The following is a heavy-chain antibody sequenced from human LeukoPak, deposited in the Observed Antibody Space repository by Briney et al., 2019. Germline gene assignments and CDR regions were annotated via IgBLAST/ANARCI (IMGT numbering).Heavy chain of an antibody. D-gene: IGHD3-10*01. J-gene: IGHJ4*02. CDR3: ARENYGSGRSSKGGFDY. V-gene: IGHV3-11*05. CDR1: GFTFSDYY. CDR2: ISSSSSYT. Sequence: GGSLRLSCAASGFTFSDYYMSWIRQAPGKGLEWVSYISSSSSYTNYADSVKGRFTISRDNAKNSLYLQMNSLRAEDTAVYYCARENYGSGRSSKGGFDYWGQGTLVTVSS.